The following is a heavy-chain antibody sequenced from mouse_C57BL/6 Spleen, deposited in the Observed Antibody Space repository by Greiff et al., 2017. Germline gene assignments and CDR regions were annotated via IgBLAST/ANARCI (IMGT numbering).Heavy chain of an antibody. V-gene: IGHV1-64*01. Sequence: VKLQQPGAELVKPGASVKLSCKASGYTFTSYWMHWVKQRPGQGLEWIGMIHPNSGSTNYNEKFKSKATLTVDKSSSTAYMQLSSLTSEDSAVYYCARSLLRSYFDYWGQGTTLTVAS. CDR2: IHPNSGST. J-gene: IGHJ2*01. CDR1: GYTFTSYW. CDR3: ARSLLRSYFDY. D-gene: IGHD1-2*01.